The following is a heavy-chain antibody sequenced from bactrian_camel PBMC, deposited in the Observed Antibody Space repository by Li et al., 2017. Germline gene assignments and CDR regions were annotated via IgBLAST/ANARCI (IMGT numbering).Heavy chain of an antibody. CDR1: GDSFSRLC. D-gene: IGHD3*01. Sequence: HVQLVESGGASVQVGANMGLSCAASGDSFSRLCVAWFRQAPNKEREGIAAICGPTYYSHSVSGRFTISRDTAKNTLHLQMDSLKTEDTAVYYCAIDMVFGYWGQGTQVTVS. J-gene: IGHJ6*01. CDR2: ICGPT. CDR3: AIDMVFGY. V-gene: IGHV3S57*01.